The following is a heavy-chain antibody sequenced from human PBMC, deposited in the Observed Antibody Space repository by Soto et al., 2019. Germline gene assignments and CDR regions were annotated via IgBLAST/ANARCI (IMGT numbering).Heavy chain of an antibody. V-gene: IGHV3-23*01. CDR1: GFTFSSYA. CDR3: AKETYYDFWSGYSHFDY. Sequence: EVQLLESGGGLVQPGGSLRLSCAASGFTFSSYAMSWVRQAPGKGLEWVSAISGSGGSTYYADSVKGRFTISRDNSKNTLYLQMNSLRAEDTAVYYCAKETYYDFWSGYSHFDYWGQGTLVTVSS. J-gene: IGHJ4*02. CDR2: ISGSGGST. D-gene: IGHD3-3*01.